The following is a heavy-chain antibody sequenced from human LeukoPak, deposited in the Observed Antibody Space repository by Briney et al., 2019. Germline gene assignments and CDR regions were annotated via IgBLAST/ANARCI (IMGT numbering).Heavy chain of an antibody. CDR1: GFTSFSFW. Sequence: HGGSLILFCVAAGFTSFSFWMSRGRRAPRGGLVVVANIDKDGSVRNYVDSVKGRFIISRDNAKNSLYLQMDSLRAEDTAVYFCARDPGSSSFDYWGLGTPVTVSS. V-gene: IGHV3-7*01. CDR3: ARDPGSSSFDY. CDR2: IDKDGSVR. D-gene: IGHD6-13*01. J-gene: IGHJ4*02.